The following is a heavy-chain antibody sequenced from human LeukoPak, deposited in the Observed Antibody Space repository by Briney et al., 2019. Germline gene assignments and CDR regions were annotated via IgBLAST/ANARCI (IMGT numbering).Heavy chain of an antibody. Sequence: SVTVSCKASGGTFSSYAISWVRQAPGQGLEWMGGIIPIFGTANYAQKFQGRVTITADESTSTAYMELSSLRSEDTAVYYCARDLLVSSSYYYGMDVWGQGTTVTVSS. CDR3: ARDLLVSSSYYYGMDV. D-gene: IGHD6-6*01. J-gene: IGHJ6*02. CDR1: GGTFSSYA. V-gene: IGHV1-69*13. CDR2: IIPIFGTA.